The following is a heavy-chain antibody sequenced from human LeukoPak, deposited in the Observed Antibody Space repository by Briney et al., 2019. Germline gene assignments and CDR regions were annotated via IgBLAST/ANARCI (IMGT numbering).Heavy chain of an antibody. J-gene: IGHJ4*02. CDR1: GFTFSSYW. V-gene: IGHV3-7*01. D-gene: IGHD1-26*01. CDR2: MKQDGSEI. Sequence: GGSQRLSCEASGFTFSSYWMSWVRQAPGKGLEWVANMKQDGSEIYYVGSVRGRFTISRDNAKNSLYLQMNSLRAEDTAVYYCARRGSYSLFDYWGPGTLVTVSS. CDR3: ARRGSYSLFDY.